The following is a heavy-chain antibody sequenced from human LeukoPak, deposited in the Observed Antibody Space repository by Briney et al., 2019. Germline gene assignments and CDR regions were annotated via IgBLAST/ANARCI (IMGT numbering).Heavy chain of an antibody. CDR2: IRSKPNNYAT. CDR1: GFAFSRPA. V-gene: IGHV3-73*01. D-gene: IGHD2-2*02. J-gene: IGHJ6*03. Sequence: GGSLRLSCAASGFAFSRPAMHWLRQAPGKGLEWVGRIRSKPNNYATTYSASVQGRFSISRDDSKNMTFLHMNSLKAEDTAVYYCAKGGNTRVLAYYYYMDVWGKGTTVTVSS. CDR3: AKGGNTRVLAYYYYMDV.